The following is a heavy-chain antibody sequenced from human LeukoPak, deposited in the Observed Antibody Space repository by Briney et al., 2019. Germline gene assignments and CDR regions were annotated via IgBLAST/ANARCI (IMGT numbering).Heavy chain of an antibody. D-gene: IGHD1-7*01. V-gene: IGHV4-34*12. CDR1: GGSFSGYY. J-gene: IGHJ3*01. Sequence: SETLSLTCAVYGGSFSGYYWGWIRQPPGKGLQWIGSIFHSGNSYYNPSLKSRVTISVDTSKNQFSLKVNSVTAADTAVYYCARVCYNWNLWFDFWGQGTTVAVSS. CDR3: ARVCYNWNLWFDF. CDR2: IFHSGNS.